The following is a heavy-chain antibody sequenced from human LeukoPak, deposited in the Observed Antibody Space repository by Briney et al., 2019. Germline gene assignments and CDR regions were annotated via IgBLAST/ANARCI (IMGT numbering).Heavy chain of an antibody. V-gene: IGHV3-48*02. D-gene: IGHD6-19*01. CDR1: GFTFSSYS. Sequence: PGGSLRLSCAASGFTFSSYSMNWVRQAPGKGLEWVSYISSSSSTIYYADSVKGRFTISRDNAKNSLYLQMNSLRDEDTAVYYCARGQGGWYRNSGFDPWGQGTLVTVSS. J-gene: IGHJ5*02. CDR3: ARGQGGWYRNSGFDP. CDR2: ISSSSSTI.